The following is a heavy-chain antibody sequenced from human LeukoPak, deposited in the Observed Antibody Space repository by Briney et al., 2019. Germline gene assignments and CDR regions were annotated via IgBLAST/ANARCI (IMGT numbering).Heavy chain of an antibody. CDR2: IKQDGSET. Sequence: PGGSLRLSCAASGFTFSSYWMSWVRQAPGKGLEWVANIKQDGSETYYMDSVKGRFTISRDNAKNLLYLEMNSLRAEDTALYYCARVDGSSSCPDYWGQGTLVTVSS. V-gene: IGHV3-7*01. D-gene: IGHD6-13*01. CDR1: GFTFSSYW. J-gene: IGHJ4*02. CDR3: ARVDGSSSCPDY.